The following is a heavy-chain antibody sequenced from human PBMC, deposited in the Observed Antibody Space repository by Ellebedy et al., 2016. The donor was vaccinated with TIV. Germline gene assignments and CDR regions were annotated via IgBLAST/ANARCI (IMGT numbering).Heavy chain of an antibody. Sequence: GESLKISCAASGFTFSDHYMDWVRQAPGKGLEWVGRSRNRGHSYTTEYAASVKGRFTVSRDVSKNSLYLQMNSLQSDDTAVYYCARHSEGDCSSGACFGSSDYWGQGTLVTVSS. CDR3: ARHSEGDCSSGACFGSSDY. CDR2: SRNRGHSYTT. D-gene: IGHD2-15*01. V-gene: IGHV3-72*01. CDR1: GFTFSDHY. J-gene: IGHJ4*02.